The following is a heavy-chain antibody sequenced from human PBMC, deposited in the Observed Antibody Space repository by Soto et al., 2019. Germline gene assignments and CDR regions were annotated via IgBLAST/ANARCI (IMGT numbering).Heavy chain of an antibody. Sequence: PGGSLRLSCAASGFTFSSYAMSWVRQAPGKGLEWVSAVSGSGGSTYYADSVKGRFTISRDNAKNSLYLQMNSLRAEDTAVYYCARDVYSSGWYYFDYWGQGTLVTVSS. CDR1: GFTFSSYA. CDR2: VSGSGGST. J-gene: IGHJ4*02. D-gene: IGHD6-19*01. V-gene: IGHV3-23*01. CDR3: ARDVYSSGWYYFDY.